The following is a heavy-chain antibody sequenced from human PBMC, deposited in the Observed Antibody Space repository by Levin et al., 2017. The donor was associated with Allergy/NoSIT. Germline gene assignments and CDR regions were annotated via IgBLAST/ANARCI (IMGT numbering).Heavy chain of an antibody. CDR3: ARAHYSSAWFGTFDI. CDR2: IYPAGNT. J-gene: IGHJ3*02. CDR1: GLTVSSDY. D-gene: IGHD6-19*01. Sequence: LSLTCAASGLTVSSDYMNWVRQAPGKGLEWVSVIYPAGNTYYGDSVKGRFTTSRDNSRNTFYLQMDSLRAEDTAIYYCARAHYSSAWFGTFDIWGQGTMVTVSS. V-gene: IGHV3-53*01.